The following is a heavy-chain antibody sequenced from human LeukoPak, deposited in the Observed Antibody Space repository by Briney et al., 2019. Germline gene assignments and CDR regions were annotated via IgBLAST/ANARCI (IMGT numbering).Heavy chain of an antibody. Sequence: GGSLRLSCAASRFTFSRNAMHWVRQAPGKGLEWVAVTSYDGSTKYYADSVKGRFTISRDNSENTLYLKMKSLRAEDTAVYYCARDQGAFDIWGQGTMVTVS. J-gene: IGHJ3*02. CDR2: TSYDGSTK. CDR1: RFTFSRNA. V-gene: IGHV3-30-3*01. CDR3: ARDQGAFDI.